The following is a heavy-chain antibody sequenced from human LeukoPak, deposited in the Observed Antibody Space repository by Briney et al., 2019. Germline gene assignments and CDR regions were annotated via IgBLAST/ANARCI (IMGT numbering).Heavy chain of an antibody. CDR1: GFTFSGYA. CDR2: ISGSGGST. V-gene: IGHV3-23*01. Sequence: GGSLRLSCAASGFTFSGYAMSWVRQAPGKGLEWVSAISGSGGSTYYADSVKGRFTISRDNSKNTLYLQMNSLRAEDTAVYYCASGRFGYYYYYMDVWGKGTTVTVSS. J-gene: IGHJ6*03. D-gene: IGHD3-10*01. CDR3: ASGRFGYYYYYMDV.